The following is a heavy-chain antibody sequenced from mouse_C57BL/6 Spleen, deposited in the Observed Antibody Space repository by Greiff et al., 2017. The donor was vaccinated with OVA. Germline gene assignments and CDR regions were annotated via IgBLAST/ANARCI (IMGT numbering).Heavy chain of an antibody. J-gene: IGHJ4*01. Sequence: QVQLKQSGAELARPGASVKMSCKASGYTFTSYTMHWVKQRPGQGLEWIGYINPSSGYTKYNQKFKDKATLTADKSSSTAYMQLSSLTSEDSAVYYCARNPTAQATRDAMDYWGQGTSVTVSS. CDR1: GYTFTSYT. CDR3: ARNPTAQATRDAMDY. D-gene: IGHD3-2*02. CDR2: INPSSGYT. V-gene: IGHV1-4*01.